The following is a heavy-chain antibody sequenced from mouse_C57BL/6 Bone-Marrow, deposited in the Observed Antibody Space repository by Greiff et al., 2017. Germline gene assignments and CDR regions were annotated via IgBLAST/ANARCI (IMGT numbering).Heavy chain of an antibody. V-gene: IGHV1-81*01. J-gene: IGHJ4*01. Sequence: QVQLQQSGAELARPGASVKLSCKASGYTFTSYGISWVKQRTGQGLEWIGEIYPRSGNTYYNEKFKGKATFTADTSSNTAYMQLSSLTTEDSAIYYCARREYGNFYAMDYWGQGTSVTVSS. D-gene: IGHD2-1*01. CDR2: IYPRSGNT. CDR1: GYTFTSYG. CDR3: ARREYGNFYAMDY.